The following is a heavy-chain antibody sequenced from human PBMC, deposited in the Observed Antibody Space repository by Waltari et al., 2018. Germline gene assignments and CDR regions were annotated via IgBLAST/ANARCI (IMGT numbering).Heavy chain of an antibody. J-gene: IGHJ5*02. Sequence: QVQLVQSGAEMMKPGASVKVSCKASGYTFTNFGINWVRQAPGQGLEWMGLISPYHGNADYNQKFQDRVTMTTDTSTKTAYLEVRSLRSDDTAVYYCARGGGPRTIVALTFDLWGQGTLVTVSS. CDR3: ARGGGPRTIVALTFDL. CDR2: ISPYHGNA. D-gene: IGHD5-12*01. V-gene: IGHV1-18*01. CDR1: GYTFTNFG.